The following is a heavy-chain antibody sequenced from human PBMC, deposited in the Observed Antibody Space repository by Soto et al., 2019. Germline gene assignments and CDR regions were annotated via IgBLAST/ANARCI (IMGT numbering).Heavy chain of an antibody. D-gene: IGHD4-17*01. Sequence: SETLSLTCTVSGGSITSGDNYWSWIRQPPGKGLEWIGYIYYSGHTYYNPSLKSRVTISVDTAKNNFSVKLSSVTVADTAVYYCARAYGDYDHFDSWGQGTLVTVSS. CDR2: IYYSGHT. CDR1: GGSITSGDNY. CDR3: ARAYGDYDHFDS. J-gene: IGHJ4*02. V-gene: IGHV4-30-4*01.